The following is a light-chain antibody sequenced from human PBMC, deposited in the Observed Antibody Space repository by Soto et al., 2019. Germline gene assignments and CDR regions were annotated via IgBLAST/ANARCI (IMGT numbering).Light chain of an antibody. V-gene: IGLV2-14*01. CDR2: EVS. J-gene: IGLJ3*02. Sequence: QSVLTQPASVAGSPGQSITISCTGTSSDVGGYNYVSWYQHHPGKAPKLMIYEVSNRPSGVSDRFSGSRSGNTASLTISGLQAEEESDYYCISYTSSSTWVFGGGTKVTVL. CDR1: SSDVGGYNY. CDR3: ISYTSSSTWV.